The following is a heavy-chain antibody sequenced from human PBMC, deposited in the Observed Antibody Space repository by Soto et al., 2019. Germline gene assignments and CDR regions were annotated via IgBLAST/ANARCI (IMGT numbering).Heavy chain of an antibody. Sequence: XGSLRLSCAASGFTVHSDYMTWVRQAPGKGLEWVSVIYSGGRTYYADSVKGRFTISRDNSKTMLYLQMNNLRVEDTAVYYCARGAWAYCAGDCYYFVTWGQGTLVTVSS. CDR3: ARGAWAYCAGDCYYFVT. V-gene: IGHV3-53*01. J-gene: IGHJ4*02. CDR2: IYSGGRT. CDR1: GFTVHSDY. D-gene: IGHD2-21*02.